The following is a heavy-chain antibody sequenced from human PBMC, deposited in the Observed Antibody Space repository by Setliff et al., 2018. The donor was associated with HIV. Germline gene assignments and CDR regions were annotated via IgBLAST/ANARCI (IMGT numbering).Heavy chain of an antibody. CDR2: VDPKNGKT. D-gene: IGHD5-18*01. Sequence: ASVKVSCKASGYTFTDYYIHWVRQAPGKGLEWMGRVDPKNGKTLYAENLRGRITITADTSTDTAYMELNSLTSEDTALYYCARVGFSSRHTGDFFDSWGQGTLVTVSS. J-gene: IGHJ4*02. V-gene: IGHV1-69-2*01. CDR1: GYTFTDYY. CDR3: ARVGFSSRHTGDFFDS.